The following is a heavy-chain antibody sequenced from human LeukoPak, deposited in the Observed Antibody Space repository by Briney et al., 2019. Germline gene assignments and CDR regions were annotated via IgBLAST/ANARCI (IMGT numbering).Heavy chain of an antibody. J-gene: IGHJ4*02. V-gene: IGHV3-21*01. CDR2: ISSSSSYI. CDR1: GFTFSSYS. CDR3: VSGPWFGSGYYTIFSEDY. D-gene: IGHD3-3*01. Sequence: PGGSLRLSCAASGFTFSSYSMNWVRQAPGKGLEWVSSISSSSSYIYYADSVKGRFTISRDNAKNSLYLQMNSLRAEDTAVYYCVSGPWFGSGYYTIFSEDYWGQGTLVTVSS.